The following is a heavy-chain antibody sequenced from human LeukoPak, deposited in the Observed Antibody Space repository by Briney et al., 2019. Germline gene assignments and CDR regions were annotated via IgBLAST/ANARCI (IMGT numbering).Heavy chain of an antibody. Sequence: GGSLRLSCAASGFTFSSYAMSWVRQAPGKGLEWVSAISASGGSTYYADSVKGRFTISRDNSKNTLYLQMNSLRAEDTAVYYCATDAYVDFWSGSIYWGQGTLVTVSS. V-gene: IGHV3-23*01. D-gene: IGHD3-3*01. CDR3: ATDAYVDFWSGSIY. CDR1: GFTFSSYA. J-gene: IGHJ4*02. CDR2: ISASGGST.